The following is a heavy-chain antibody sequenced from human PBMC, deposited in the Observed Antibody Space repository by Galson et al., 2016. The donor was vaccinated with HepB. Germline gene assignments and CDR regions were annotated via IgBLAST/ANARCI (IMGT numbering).Heavy chain of an antibody. J-gene: IGHJ6*02. D-gene: IGHD3-16*01. CDR3: ARDSRFYDYVWGTYGMDV. Sequence: SVKVSCKASGGRFSSYAISWVRQAPGQGLEWLGGTIPLFGTANYAQKYQGRLTITADEYTNTAYMALNSLRSEDTAGDYCARDSRFYDYVWGTYGMDVWGQGTTVTISS. CDR2: TIPLFGTA. V-gene: IGHV1-69*13. CDR1: GGRFSSYA.